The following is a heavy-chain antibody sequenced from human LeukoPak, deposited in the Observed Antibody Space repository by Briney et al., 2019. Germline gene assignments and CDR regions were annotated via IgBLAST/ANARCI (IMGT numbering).Heavy chain of an antibody. CDR3: ARGYAQMYYYDSSGYSH. V-gene: IGHV4-59*01. CDR2: IYYSGST. J-gene: IGHJ4*02. CDR1: GGSISSNY. Sequence: PSETLSLTCTVSGGSISSNYWSWIRQPPGKGLEWIGYIYYSGSTNYNPSLKSRVTMSLDTSKSQLSLSLTSVTAADTAVYYCARGYAQMYYYDSSGYSHWGQGTLVTVSS. D-gene: IGHD3-22*01.